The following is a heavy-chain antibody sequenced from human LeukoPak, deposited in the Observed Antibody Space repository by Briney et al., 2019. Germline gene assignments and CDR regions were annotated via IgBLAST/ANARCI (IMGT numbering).Heavy chain of an antibody. CDR2: ISYDGSNK. D-gene: IGHD1-14*01. CDR3: AREAITNQNNGMDV. Sequence: PGRSLRLSCAASEFTFSNYGMHWVRQAPGKGLEWVAVISYDGSNKYYADSVKGRFTISRDNSKNTLYLQMNSLRAEDTAVYYCAREAITNQNNGMDVWGQGTTVTVSS. V-gene: IGHV3-30*03. CDR1: EFTFSNYG. J-gene: IGHJ6*02.